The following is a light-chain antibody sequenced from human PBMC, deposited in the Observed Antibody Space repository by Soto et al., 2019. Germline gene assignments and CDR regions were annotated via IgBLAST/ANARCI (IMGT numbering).Light chain of an antibody. V-gene: IGLV2-14*01. Sequence: QSALTQPASVSGSPGQSITIPCTGTSSDVGDSTYVSWYQQHPGKAPKLMIYEVSNRTSGVSNRFSGSKSGNTASLTISGLQAEDEADNFCSSYTSTSTLHCVFGTGTKLTVL. CDR1: SSDVGDSTY. CDR2: EVS. CDR3: SSYTSTSTLHCV. J-gene: IGLJ1*01.